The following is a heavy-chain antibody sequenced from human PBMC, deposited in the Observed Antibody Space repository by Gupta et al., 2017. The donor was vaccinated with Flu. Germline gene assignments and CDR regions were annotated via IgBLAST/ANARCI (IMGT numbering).Heavy chain of an antibody. CDR3: ARDNLITMFGGNNRVYGMDV. V-gene: IGHV3-48*02. CDR1: GRTFSSYS. J-gene: IGHJ6*02. Sequence: EVQLVESGGGLVQPGGSLRLSCAASGRTFSSYSMNWVRQAPGKGLEWVSYISSSSSTIYYADSVKGRFTISRDNAKNSLYLQMNSLRDEDTAVYYCARDNLITMFGGNNRVYGMDVWGQGTTVTVSS. CDR2: ISSSSSTI. D-gene: IGHD3-3*01.